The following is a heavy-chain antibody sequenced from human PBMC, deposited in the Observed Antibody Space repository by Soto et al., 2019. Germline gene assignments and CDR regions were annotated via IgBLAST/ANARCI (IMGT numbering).Heavy chain of an antibody. CDR1: GGSISSGDHS. CDR3: ARTYYYDSSDKYYFDY. CDR2: IYHSGST. Sequence: SETLSLTCAVSGGSISSGDHSWSWIRQPPGKGLEWIGYIYHSGSTYYNPSLKSRVTISLDRSKNQFSLKLSSVTAADTAVYYCARTYYYDSSDKYYFDYWGQGTLVTVSS. J-gene: IGHJ4*02. V-gene: IGHV4-30-2*01. D-gene: IGHD3-22*01.